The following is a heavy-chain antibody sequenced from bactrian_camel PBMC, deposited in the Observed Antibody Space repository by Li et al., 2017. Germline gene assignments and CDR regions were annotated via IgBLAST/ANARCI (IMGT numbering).Heavy chain of an antibody. D-gene: IGHD4*01. CDR2: INMGGGTT. CDR1: GFTFSSYW. V-gene: IGHV3S1*01. CDR3: VREQKSGDYAPAFGY. J-gene: IGHJ6*01. Sequence: HVQLVESGGGLVQPGGSLRLSCAASGFTFSSYWMYWVRQAPGKGLEWVSTINMGGGTTYYADSVKGRFTISRDNAKNTVYLQMNSLKPEDTAVYYCVREQKSGDYAPAFGYWGQGTQVTV.